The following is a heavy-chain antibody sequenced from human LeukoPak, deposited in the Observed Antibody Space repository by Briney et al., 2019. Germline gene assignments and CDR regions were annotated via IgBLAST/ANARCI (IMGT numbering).Heavy chain of an antibody. Sequence: SETLSLTCAVYGGSFSGYYWSWIRQPPGKGLEWIGNIFYSGRTYYTPSLKSRVTISIDTSKNQFSLRLNSVTAADTAVYYCARSIGDIVATISLGHDNWFDPWGQGTLVTVSS. J-gene: IGHJ5*02. CDR3: ARSIGDIVATISLGHDNWFDP. D-gene: IGHD5-12*01. CDR1: GGSFSGYY. V-gene: IGHV4-34*12. CDR2: IFYSGRT.